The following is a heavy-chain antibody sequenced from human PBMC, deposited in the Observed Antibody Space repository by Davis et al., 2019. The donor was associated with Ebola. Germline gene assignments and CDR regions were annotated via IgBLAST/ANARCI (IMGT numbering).Heavy chain of an antibody. J-gene: IGHJ4*02. D-gene: IGHD6-6*01. Sequence: PSETLSLTCTVSGCSISSGDYYWSWMRQPPGKGLEWIGYIYYSGSTYYNPSLKCRVTISVDTSKNRFSLKLSSVTAADTAVYYCARGHHSSSPPKYYFDYWGQGTLVTVSS. CDR1: GCSISSGDYY. CDR3: ARGHHSSSPPKYYFDY. CDR2: IYYSGST. V-gene: IGHV4-30-4*01.